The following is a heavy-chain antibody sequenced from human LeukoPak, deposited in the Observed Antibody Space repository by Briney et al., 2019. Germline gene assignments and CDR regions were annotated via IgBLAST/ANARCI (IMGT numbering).Heavy chain of an antibody. D-gene: IGHD3-22*01. V-gene: IGHV3-23*01. J-gene: IGHJ3*02. Sequence: TGGSLRLSCAASGFTFSSYAMSWVRQAPGKGLEWVSGISGSGGSTYYADSVKGRFTISRDNSKNTLYLQMNSLRAEDTAVYYCAKALTMILVVNAFDMWGQGTMVTVSS. CDR2: ISGSGGST. CDR1: GFTFSSYA. CDR3: AKALTMILVVNAFDM.